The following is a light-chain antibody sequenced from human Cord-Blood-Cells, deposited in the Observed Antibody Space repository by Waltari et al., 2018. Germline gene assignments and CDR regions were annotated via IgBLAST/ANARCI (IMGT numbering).Light chain of an antibody. J-gene: IGKJ1*01. Sequence: IQLTQSPSSLSASVGDRVTITCRASQGISSYLAWYQQKPGKAPKLLIYAASTVQSGVPTMFSGSGSGTDVTLTNSSLQPEYFATYYCQQLNSYPRTFGQWTKVEIK. CDR1: QGISSY. CDR3: QQLNSYPRT. V-gene: IGKV1-9*01. CDR2: AAS.